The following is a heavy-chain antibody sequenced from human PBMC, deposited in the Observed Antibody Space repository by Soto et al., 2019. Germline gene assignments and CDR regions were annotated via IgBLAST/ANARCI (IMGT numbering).Heavy chain of an antibody. J-gene: IGHJ6*02. CDR2: ISSTSSYI. CDR3: ARDSDLIGRTDWDYYYGMDV. Sequence: PGGSLRLSCAASGFTFSDYNMNWVRQAPGKGPEWVSSISSTSSYIYYGDSVKGRFTISRDNAKNSLYLQMNSLRAEDTAVYYCARDSDLIGRTDWDYYYGMDVWGQGTTVTVSS. D-gene: IGHD1-20*01. V-gene: IGHV3-21*01. CDR1: GFTFSDYN.